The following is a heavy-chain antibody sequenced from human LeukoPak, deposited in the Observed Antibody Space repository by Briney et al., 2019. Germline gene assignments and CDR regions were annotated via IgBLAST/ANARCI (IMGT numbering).Heavy chain of an antibody. CDR1: GLIVSSHY. Sequence: GGSLRLSCAASGLIVSSHYMSWVRQAPGKGLEWVSVIYNDGSAFYADSVKGRFTISRDNSKNTLYLEMNTLRAEDTAVYYCAREYDYVWGNFRYDSYYYGMDVWGQGTTVTVSS. CDR2: IYNDGSA. J-gene: IGHJ6*02. V-gene: IGHV3-53*01. CDR3: AREYDYVWGNFRYDSYYYGMDV. D-gene: IGHD3-16*02.